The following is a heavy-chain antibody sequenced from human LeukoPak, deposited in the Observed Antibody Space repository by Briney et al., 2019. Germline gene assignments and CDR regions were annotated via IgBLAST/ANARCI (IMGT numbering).Heavy chain of an antibody. V-gene: IGHV4-4*07. Sequence: SETLSLTCTVSGGSVSSYYWSWIRQPAGKGLEWIGRIYTSGSTNYNPSLKRRVTISVDTYENQFSLRLNSVTAADTAVYYCARDFSSSSSVYYYYYMDVWGKGTSVTVSS. J-gene: IGHJ6*03. CDR3: ARDFSSSSSVYYYYYMDV. CDR2: IYTSGST. CDR1: GGSVSSYY. D-gene: IGHD6-6*01.